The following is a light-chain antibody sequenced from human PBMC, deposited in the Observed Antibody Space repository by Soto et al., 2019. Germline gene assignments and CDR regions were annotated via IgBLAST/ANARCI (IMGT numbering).Light chain of an antibody. CDR2: KAS. CDR3: QQYNTYPLT. Sequence: DIQMTQSPPTLSASVGDRVTITCRASQSLHSWLAWYQQKPGNAPKLLIHKASSLGSGVPSRFSGSGSGTEFTLTISSLQPDVFAYYCCQQYNTYPLTVGGGTKVEIK. CDR1: QSLHSW. V-gene: IGKV1-5*03. J-gene: IGKJ4*01.